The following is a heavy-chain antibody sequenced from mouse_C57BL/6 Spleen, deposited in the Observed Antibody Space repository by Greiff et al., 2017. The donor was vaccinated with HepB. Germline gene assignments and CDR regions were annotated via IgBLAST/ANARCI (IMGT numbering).Heavy chain of an antibody. CDR2: IYPGDGDT. Sequence: VQLQQSGPELVKPGASVKISCKASGYAFSSSWMNWVKQRPGKGLEWIGRIYPGDGDTNYNGKFKGKATLTADKSSSTAYMQLSSLTSEDSAFYFCARSLDYYGSSLYYFDYWGQGTTLTVSS. V-gene: IGHV1-82*01. D-gene: IGHD1-1*01. J-gene: IGHJ2*01. CDR1: GYAFSSSW. CDR3: ARSLDYYGSSLYYFDY.